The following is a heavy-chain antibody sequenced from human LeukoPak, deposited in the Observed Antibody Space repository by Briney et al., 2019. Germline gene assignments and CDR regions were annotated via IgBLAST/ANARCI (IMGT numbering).Heavy chain of an antibody. J-gene: IGHJ4*02. D-gene: IGHD6-19*01. CDR1: GGSISSGSYY. CDR2: IYTSGST. V-gene: IGHV4-61*02. Sequence: PSETLSLTCTVSGGSISSGSYYWSWIRQPAGKGLEWIGRIYTSGSTNYNPSLKSRVTISVDTSKNQFSLKLSSVTAADTAVYYCRISSGWLGYFDYWGQGTLVTVSS. CDR3: RISSGWLGYFDY.